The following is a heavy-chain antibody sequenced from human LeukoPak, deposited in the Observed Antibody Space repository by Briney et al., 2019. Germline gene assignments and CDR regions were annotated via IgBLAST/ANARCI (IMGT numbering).Heavy chain of an antibody. CDR1: GFTFSNAW. J-gene: IGHJ4*02. D-gene: IGHD3-10*01. CDR3: TLPWGSGSYYDY. Sequence: GGSLRLSCAASGFTFSNAWLNWVRQAPGKGLEWVGHIKSKTDGGTTDYAAPVRGRFTISRDDSKNTLFLQMNSLKTEDTAVYYCTLPWGSGSYYDYWGQGTLVTVSS. V-gene: IGHV3-15*01. CDR2: IKSKTDGGTT.